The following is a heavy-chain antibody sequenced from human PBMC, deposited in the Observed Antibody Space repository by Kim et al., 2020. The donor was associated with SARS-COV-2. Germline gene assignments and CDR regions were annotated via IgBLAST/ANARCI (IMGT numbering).Heavy chain of an antibody. CDR1: GFTFTGYA. Sequence: GGSLRLSCTTSGFTFTGYAMSWVRQAPGKGLEWVSSIDGSDGTTYYVDSVKGRFTISRENSKNTLYLQMSTLRADDTAVYYCMKGGWGWIWDHWGQETLVTVAS. D-gene: IGHD2-2*03. J-gene: IGHJ4*02. CDR3: MKGGWGWIWDH. V-gene: IGHV3-23*01. CDR2: IDGSDGTT.